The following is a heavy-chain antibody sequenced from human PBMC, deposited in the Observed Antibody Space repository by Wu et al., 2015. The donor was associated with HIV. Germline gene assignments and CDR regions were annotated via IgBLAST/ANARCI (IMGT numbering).Heavy chain of an antibody. CDR2: IIPIFGTT. CDR3: ARGGYCSSTSCRDAFDI. Sequence: QLVQSGAEVKKPGSSVKVSCKASGGTFNNYAISWVRQAPGQGLEWMGRIIPIFGTTNYAQKFQGRVTITADDSTNTAYMELSSLRSEDTAVYYCARGGYCSSTSCRDAFDIWGQGTMVTVSS. J-gene: IGHJ3*02. V-gene: IGHV1-69*13. CDR1: GGTFNNYA. D-gene: IGHD2-2*01.